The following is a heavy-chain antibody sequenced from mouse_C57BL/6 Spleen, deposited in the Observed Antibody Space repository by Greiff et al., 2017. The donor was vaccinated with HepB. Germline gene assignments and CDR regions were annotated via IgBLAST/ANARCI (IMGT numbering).Heavy chain of an antibody. CDR3: ARGDYDADYAMDY. J-gene: IGHJ4*01. CDR2: INPGSGGT. CDR1: GYAFTNYL. D-gene: IGHD2-4*01. V-gene: IGHV1-54*01. Sequence: VQLQQSGAELVRPGTSVKVSCKASGYAFTNYLIEWVKQRPGQGLEWIGVINPGSGGTNYNEKFKGKATLTADKSSSTAYMQLSSLTSEDSAVYFCARGDYDADYAMDYWGQGTSVTVSS.